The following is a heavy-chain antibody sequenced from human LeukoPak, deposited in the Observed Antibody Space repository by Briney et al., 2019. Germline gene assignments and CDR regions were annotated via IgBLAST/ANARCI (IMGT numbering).Heavy chain of an antibody. D-gene: IGHD3-10*01. J-gene: IGHJ5*02. V-gene: IGHV4-39*07. Sequence: SETLSLTCAVSGGSISSSSYYWGWIRQPPGKGLEWIGSIFYNGRTFYNPSLTSRVIISVDTSKNQFSLKLSSVTAADTAVYYCARGGITMVRGVIIPTNWFDPWGQGTLVTVSS. CDR1: GGSISSSSYY. CDR3: ARGGITMVRGVIIPTNWFDP. CDR2: IFYNGRT.